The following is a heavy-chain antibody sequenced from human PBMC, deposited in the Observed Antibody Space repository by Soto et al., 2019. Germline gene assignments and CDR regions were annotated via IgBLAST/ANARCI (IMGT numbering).Heavy chain of an antibody. V-gene: IGHV3-53*01. D-gene: IGHD1-26*01. CDR3: AGRVGATIYGMDV. J-gene: IGHJ6*02. CDR2: IYSGGST. Sequence: EVQLVESGGGLIQPGGSLRLSCAASEFTVSSNYMNWVRQAPGKGLECVSTIYSGGSTYYADSVKGRFTISRDTAKNTQYLQRNNLRAEDTAVYYCAGRVGATIYGMDVWGQGTTVTVSS. CDR1: EFTVSSNY.